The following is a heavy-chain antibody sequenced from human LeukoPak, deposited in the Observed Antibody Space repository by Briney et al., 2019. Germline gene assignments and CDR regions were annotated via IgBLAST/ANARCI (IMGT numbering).Heavy chain of an antibody. CDR3: ARGHYYDSSGYYTYDAFDI. J-gene: IGHJ3*02. CDR2: IYTSGST. Sequence: SETLSLTCTVSGGSISSYYWSWIRQPAGKGLDWIGRIYTSGSTNYNPSLKSRVTMSVDTSKNQVSLKLSSVTAADTAVYYCARGHYYDSSGYYTYDAFDIWGQGIMVTVSS. CDR1: GGSISSYY. V-gene: IGHV4-4*07. D-gene: IGHD3-22*01.